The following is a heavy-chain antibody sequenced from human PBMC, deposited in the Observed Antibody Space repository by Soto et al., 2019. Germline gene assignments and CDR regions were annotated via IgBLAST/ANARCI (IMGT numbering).Heavy chain of an antibody. Sequence: SETLTLTCAVYGGSFSGYYWSWIRQPPGKGLEWIGFISYTGSTNYNPSLKSRVTISVDTSKNQFSLKLSSVTAADTAVYYCARDPGGYEYFDYWGQGTLVTVSS. V-gene: IGHV4-59*01. CDR3: ARDPGGYEYFDY. CDR1: GGSFSGYY. CDR2: ISYTGST. J-gene: IGHJ4*02. D-gene: IGHD5-12*01.